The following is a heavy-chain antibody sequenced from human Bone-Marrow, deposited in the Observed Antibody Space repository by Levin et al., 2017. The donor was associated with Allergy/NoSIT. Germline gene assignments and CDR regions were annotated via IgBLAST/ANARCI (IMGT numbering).Heavy chain of an antibody. J-gene: IGHJ4*02. CDR3: ARGYCNDAGCPPFDY. Sequence: PGASVKVSCKASGYTFTGYHIHWVRQAPGQGLEWMGSINPYSSATEYAQKFQGRVTMTTDTSITTVYMEVGSLRSDDTAVYYCARGYCNDAGCPPFDYWGQGTLVTVSS. V-gene: IGHV1-2*02. D-gene: IGHD2-15*01. CDR1: GYTFTGYH. CDR2: INPYSSAT.